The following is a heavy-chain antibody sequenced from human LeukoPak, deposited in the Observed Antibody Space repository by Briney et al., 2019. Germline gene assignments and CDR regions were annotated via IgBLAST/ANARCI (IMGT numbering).Heavy chain of an antibody. D-gene: IGHD3-22*01. Sequence: SETLSLTCTVSGGSVSSNYWSWIRQPAGKGLEWIGRYYISGTTNYNPSLKSRVTMSVDTPKNQFSLKLSSVTAADTAVYYCARVHYYDSSGYYPHFDYWGQGTLVTVSS. CDR2: YYISGTT. V-gene: IGHV4-4*07. CDR1: GGSVSSNY. J-gene: IGHJ4*02. CDR3: ARVHYYDSSGYYPHFDY.